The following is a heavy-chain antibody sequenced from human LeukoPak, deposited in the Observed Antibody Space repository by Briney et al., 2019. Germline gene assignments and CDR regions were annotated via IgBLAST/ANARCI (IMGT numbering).Heavy chain of an antibody. CDR2: IYYSGST. J-gene: IGHJ5*02. CDR1: GGSISSYY. V-gene: IGHV4-59*12. CDR3: ARDREYSSSGLVWFDP. D-gene: IGHD6-6*01. Sequence: SETLSLTCTISGGSISSYYWSWIRQPPGQGLEWIGYIYYSGSTYYNPSLKSRVTISVDTSENQFSLKLTSVTAADTAVYYCARDREYSSSGLVWFDPWGHGILVTVSS.